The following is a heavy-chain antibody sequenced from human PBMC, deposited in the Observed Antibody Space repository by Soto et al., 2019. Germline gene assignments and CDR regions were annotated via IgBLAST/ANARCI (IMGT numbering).Heavy chain of an antibody. CDR3: AADRVVVVPAARFDP. D-gene: IGHD2-2*01. J-gene: IGHJ5*02. CDR2: IVVGSGNT. Sequence: SVKVSCKASGFTFTSSAVQWARQARGQRLEWIGWIVVGSGNTNYAQKFQERVTITRDMSTSTAYMELSSLRSEDTAVYYCAADRVVVVPAARFDPWGQGTLVTVS. V-gene: IGHV1-58*01. CDR1: GFTFTSSA.